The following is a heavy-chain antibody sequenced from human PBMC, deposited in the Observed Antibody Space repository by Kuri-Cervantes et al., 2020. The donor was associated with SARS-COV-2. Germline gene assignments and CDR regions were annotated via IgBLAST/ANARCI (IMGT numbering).Heavy chain of an antibody. J-gene: IGHJ6*03. D-gene: IGHD3-3*02. V-gene: IGHV3-11*04. Sequence: GESLKISCAASGFTFSDYYMSWIRQAPGKGLEWVSYISSSGSTIYYADSVKGRFTISRDNAKNSLYLQMNSLRAEDTAVYYCARHLSHYYYYMDVWGKGTTVTVSS. CDR3: ARHLSHYYYYMDV. CDR1: GFTFSDYY. CDR2: ISSSGSTI.